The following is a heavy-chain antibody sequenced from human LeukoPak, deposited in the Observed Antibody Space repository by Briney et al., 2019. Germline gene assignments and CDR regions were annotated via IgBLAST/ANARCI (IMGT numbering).Heavy chain of an antibody. Sequence: RESLKISCKGSGYSFTSYWIGWVRQMPGKGLEWMGIIYPGDSDTRYSPSFQGQVTISADKSISTAYLQWSSLKASDTAMYYCARAGLAAAVDFDYWRQGTLVTVSP. CDR3: ARAGLAAAVDFDY. V-gene: IGHV5-51*01. J-gene: IGHJ4*02. CDR2: IYPGDSDT. D-gene: IGHD6-13*01. CDR1: GYSFTSYW.